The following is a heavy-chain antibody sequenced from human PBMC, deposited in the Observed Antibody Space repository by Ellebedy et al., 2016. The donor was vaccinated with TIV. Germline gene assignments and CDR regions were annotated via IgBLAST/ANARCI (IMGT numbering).Heavy chain of an antibody. V-gene: IGHV3-23*01. Sequence: LSLTCAASGFTFSTYPMNWVRQAPGKGLEWVSIISANGGTTYYADSVKGRFTISRDNSKNTLFLQMSSLRAEDTAVYFCARRSTDFAFDSWGQGTLVTVSS. CDR3: ARRSTDFAFDS. CDR2: ISANGGTT. J-gene: IGHJ4*02. D-gene: IGHD3/OR15-3a*01. CDR1: GFTFSTYP.